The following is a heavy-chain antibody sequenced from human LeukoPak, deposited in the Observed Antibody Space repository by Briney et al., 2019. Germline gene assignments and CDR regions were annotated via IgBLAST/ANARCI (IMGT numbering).Heavy chain of an antibody. CDR2: ISSSSSYI. Sequence: GGSLRLSCAASGFTFSSYSMNWVRQAPGKGLEWVSSISSSSSYIYYADSVKGRFTISRDNAKNSLYLQMNSLRAEDTAVYYCARDGGLIAAAEDYDYWGKGTLVTVSS. D-gene: IGHD6-13*01. J-gene: IGHJ4*02. CDR3: ARDGGLIAAAEDYDY. V-gene: IGHV3-21*01. CDR1: GFTFSSYS.